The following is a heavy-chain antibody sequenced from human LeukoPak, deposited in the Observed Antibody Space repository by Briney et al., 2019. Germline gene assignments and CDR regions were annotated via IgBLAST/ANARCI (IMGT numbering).Heavy chain of an antibody. Sequence: GGSLRLSCTAFGFTFSSYSLNWVRQAPRKGLEWVSSISSGSDYIYYADSVRGRFTISRDNAKNSVYLQMNSLRAEDTAVYYCATEGFDYWGQGTLVTVSS. V-gene: IGHV3-21*01. CDR3: ATEGFDY. J-gene: IGHJ4*02. CDR2: ISSGSDYI. CDR1: GFTFSSYS.